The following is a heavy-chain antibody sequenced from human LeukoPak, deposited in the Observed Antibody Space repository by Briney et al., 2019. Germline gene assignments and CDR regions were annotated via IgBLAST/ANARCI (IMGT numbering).Heavy chain of an antibody. CDR3: ARASYYYDSSGYGAPYYYYYYMDV. V-gene: IGHV1-69*05. Sequence: GSSVKVSCKASGGTFSSYAISWVRQAPGQGLDWMGGIIPIFGTANYAQKFQGRGKITTDESTSTAYMELSSLRSEDTAVYYCARASYYYDSSGYGAPYYYYYYMDVWGKGTTVTVSS. D-gene: IGHD3-22*01. CDR1: GGTFSSYA. J-gene: IGHJ6*03. CDR2: IIPIFGTA.